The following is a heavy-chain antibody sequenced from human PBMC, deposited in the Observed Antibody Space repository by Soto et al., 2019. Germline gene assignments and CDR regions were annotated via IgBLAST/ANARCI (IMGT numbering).Heavy chain of an antibody. Sequence: SETLSLTCTVSGGSVSSGSYYWSWIRQPPGKGLEWIGYIYYSGSTKYNPSLKSRVTISVDTSKNQFSLKLSSVTAADTAVYYCARAYDYSSNWFDPWGQGTLVTVSS. J-gene: IGHJ5*02. CDR3: ARAYDYSSNWFDP. V-gene: IGHV4-61*01. CDR1: GGSVSSGSYY. D-gene: IGHD4-4*01. CDR2: IYYSGST.